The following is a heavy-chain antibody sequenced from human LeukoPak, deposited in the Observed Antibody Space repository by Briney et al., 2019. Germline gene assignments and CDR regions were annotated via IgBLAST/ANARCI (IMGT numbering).Heavy chain of an antibody. CDR3: ARQMAIAYYYYGMDV. CDR1: GFTFSSYS. J-gene: IGHJ6*02. Sequence: PGGSLRLSCAASGFTFSSYSMNWVRQAPGKGLEWVSYISSSSSTIYYADSVKGRFTTSRDNAKNSLYLQMNSLRDEDTAVYYCARQMAIAYYYYGMDVWGQGTTVTVSS. V-gene: IGHV3-48*02. CDR2: ISSSSSTI. D-gene: IGHD5-24*01.